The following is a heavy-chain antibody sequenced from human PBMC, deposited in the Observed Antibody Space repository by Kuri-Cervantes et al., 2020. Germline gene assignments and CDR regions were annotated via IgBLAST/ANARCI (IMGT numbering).Heavy chain of an antibody. Sequence: SCPTLVKPTATLTLTCTGSGFSLSNARMGVSWIRQPPGKALEWLALIDWDDDKYYSTSLKTRLTISKDTSKNQVVLTMTTMDPVDTATYYCARAFLTGEGLHDYWGQGTLVTVSS. V-gene: IGHV2-70*01. D-gene: IGHD7-27*01. CDR2: IDWDDDK. CDR3: ARAFLTGEGLHDY. CDR1: GFSLSNARMG. J-gene: IGHJ4*02.